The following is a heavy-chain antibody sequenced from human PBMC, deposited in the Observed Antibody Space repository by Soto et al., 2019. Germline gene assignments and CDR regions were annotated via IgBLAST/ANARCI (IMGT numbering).Heavy chain of an antibody. J-gene: IGHJ4*02. V-gene: IGHV4-39*01. Sequence: QLQLQESGPGLVKPSETLSLTCTVSGGSISSSSYYWGWIRQPPGKGLEWIGSIYYSGSTYYNPSLNRRVTTSVDTSKNQFSLKLSSVTAADTAVYYCARLRGYSYGAVSYWGQGTLVTVSS. CDR3: ARLRGYSYGAVSY. CDR1: GGSISSSSYY. CDR2: IYYSGST. D-gene: IGHD5-18*01.